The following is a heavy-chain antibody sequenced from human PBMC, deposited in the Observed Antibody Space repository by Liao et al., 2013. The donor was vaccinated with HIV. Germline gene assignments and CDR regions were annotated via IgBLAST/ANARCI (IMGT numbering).Heavy chain of an antibody. Sequence: QVQLQESGPGLVKPSETLSLTCSVSGGSISSDYWTWIRQPAGKGLEWIGRVYTSGSIYNPSLKRRVTMSVDTSKSQFSLRVTSVTAADTAVYYCATDSSGWVGHWGQGTLVTVSS. CDR3: ATDSSGWVGH. D-gene: IGHD6-19*01. V-gene: IGHV4-4*07. CDR2: VYTSGS. CDR1: GGSISSDY. J-gene: IGHJ5*02.